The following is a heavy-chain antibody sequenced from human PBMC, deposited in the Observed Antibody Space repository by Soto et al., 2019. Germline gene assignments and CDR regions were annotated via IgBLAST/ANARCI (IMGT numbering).Heavy chain of an antibody. D-gene: IGHD3-16*01. CDR1: GFTFDDYG. CDR2: INWNGGST. Sequence: GGSLRLSCAASGFTFDDYGMSWVRQAPGKGLEWVSGINWNGGSTGYADSVKGRFTISRDNAKNSLYLQMNSLRAEDTALYYCSCVMGLRPLSDYSDFWGKGPMVTVSS. J-gene: IGHJ4*02. V-gene: IGHV3-20*04. CDR3: SCVMGLRPLSDYSDF.